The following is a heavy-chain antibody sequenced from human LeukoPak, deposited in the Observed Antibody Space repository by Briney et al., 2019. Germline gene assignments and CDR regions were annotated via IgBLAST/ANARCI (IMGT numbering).Heavy chain of an antibody. V-gene: IGHV5-51*01. J-gene: IGHJ4*02. Sequence: GESLQISCKGSGYSFTSFWIGWVRQMPDKGLEWMGIINPGDSDTRYSPSFQGQVTISADKSISTAYLQWSSLKASDTAMYYCARQGEYSSSYYFDYWGQGTLVTVSS. CDR2: INPGDSDT. CDR1: GYSFTSFW. CDR3: ARQGEYSSSYYFDY. D-gene: IGHD6-6*01.